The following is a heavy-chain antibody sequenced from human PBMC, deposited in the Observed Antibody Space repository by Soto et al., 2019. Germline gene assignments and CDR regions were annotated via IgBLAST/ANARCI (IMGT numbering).Heavy chain of an antibody. CDR2: ICYSGSI. CDR1: GVSISSNTYY. CDR3: ARHGAYYDFWSGYYTEEYYFDY. J-gene: IGHJ4*02. Sequence: SEPLSLTSTVSGVSISSNTYYWRWIRQPPGKGLEWIVIICYSGSIYYNLSLKSRVTISVDTSKNQFSLKLSSVTAADTAVYYCARHGAYYDFWSGYYTEEYYFDYWGPGTLVTVSS. V-gene: IGHV4-39*01. D-gene: IGHD3-3*01.